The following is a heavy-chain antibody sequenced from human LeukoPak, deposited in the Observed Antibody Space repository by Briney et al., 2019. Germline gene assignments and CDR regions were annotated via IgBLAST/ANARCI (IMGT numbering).Heavy chain of an antibody. J-gene: IGHJ5*02. D-gene: IGHD3-10*01. Sequence: ASVKVSFKASGYTFTGYYMHWVRQAPGQGLEWMGWINPNSGGTNYAQKFQGRVTMTRDTSISTAYMELSRLRSDDTAVHYCAREWPTRITSRRLKAPNWFDPWGQGTMVTVSS. CDR3: AREWPTRITSRRLKAPNWFDP. V-gene: IGHV1-2*02. CDR2: INPNSGGT. CDR1: GYTFTGYY.